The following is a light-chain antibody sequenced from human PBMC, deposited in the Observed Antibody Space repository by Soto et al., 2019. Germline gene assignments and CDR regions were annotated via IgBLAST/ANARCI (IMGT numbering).Light chain of an antibody. CDR1: QSVSSIS. Sequence: EIVLTQSPGTLSLSPGERATLSCRARQSVSSISLAWYQQKPGQAPRLLIYGASSRATGIPDRFSGSGSGTDLTLIISRLEPEDFAVYYCQQYGSSRFTFGGGTKVEIK. CDR3: QQYGSSRFT. CDR2: GAS. J-gene: IGKJ4*01. V-gene: IGKV3-20*01.